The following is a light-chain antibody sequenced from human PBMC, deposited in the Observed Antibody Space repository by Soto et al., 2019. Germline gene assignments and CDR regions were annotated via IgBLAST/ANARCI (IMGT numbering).Light chain of an antibody. CDR1: SSDVGGYNF. CDR2: DVT. J-gene: IGLJ2*01. CDR3: SSYAGSSVPVA. V-gene: IGLV2-8*01. Sequence: QSVLTQPPSASGSPGQSVTISCTGASSDVGGYNFVSWYQQHPGKAPKLMIYDVTKPPSGVPDRFSGSKSGNTASLTVSGLQADDEADYYCSSYAGSSVPVAFGGGTQLTVL.